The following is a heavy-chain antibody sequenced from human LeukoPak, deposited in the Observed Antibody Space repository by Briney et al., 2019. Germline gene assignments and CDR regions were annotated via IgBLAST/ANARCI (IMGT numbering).Heavy chain of an antibody. CDR3: ARTYYFDSSGYYSEGNYYYYYMDV. V-gene: IGHV3-20*04. D-gene: IGHD3-22*01. CDR1: GFTFDDYG. J-gene: IGHJ6*03. Sequence: GGSLRLSCAASGFTFDDYGMSWVRQAPGKGLEWVSGLNGNGMSTGYADSVKGRFTISRDNAKNSLYLQMNSLRAEDTAFYYCARTYYFDSSGYYSEGNYYYYYMDVWGKGTSVTVSS. CDR2: LNGNGMST.